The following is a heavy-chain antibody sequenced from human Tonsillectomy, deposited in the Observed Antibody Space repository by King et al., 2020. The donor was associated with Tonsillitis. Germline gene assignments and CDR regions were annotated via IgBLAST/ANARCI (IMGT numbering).Heavy chain of an antibody. V-gene: IGHV3-30*18. J-gene: IGHJ4*02. CDR3: AKDPGTVIITDASY. Sequence: VQLVESGGGVVQPGRSLRLSCAASGFTFSRYGMHWVRQAPGKGLEWVAFISYDGSNKDHADSVKGRFTISRDNSKNTLYLQMDSLRVEDTAVYYCAKDPGTVIITDASYWGQGTLVTVSS. CDR2: ISYDGSNK. D-gene: IGHD3-16*01. CDR1: GFTFSRYG.